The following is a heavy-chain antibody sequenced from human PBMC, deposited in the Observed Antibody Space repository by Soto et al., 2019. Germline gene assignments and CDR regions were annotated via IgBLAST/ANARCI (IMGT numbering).Heavy chain of an antibody. Sequence: AASVKVSCKASGCTFSSYAISWVRQAPGQVLEWMGGIIPIFGTANYAQKFQGRVTITADESTSTAYMELSSLRSEDTAVYYCASDWLGGAVAGKFYYGMDVWGQGTTVTVSS. CDR2: IIPIFGTA. J-gene: IGHJ6*02. CDR1: GCTFSSYA. CDR3: ASDWLGGAVAGKFYYGMDV. D-gene: IGHD6-19*01. V-gene: IGHV1-69*13.